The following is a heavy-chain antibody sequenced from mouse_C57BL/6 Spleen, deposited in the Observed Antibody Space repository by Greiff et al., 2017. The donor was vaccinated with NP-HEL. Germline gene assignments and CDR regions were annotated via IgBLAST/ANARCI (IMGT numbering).Heavy chain of an antibody. CDR1: GFTFSSYA. Sequence: EVKLVESGEGLVKPGGSLKLSCAASGFTFSSYAMSWVRQTPEKRLEWVAYISSGGDYIYYADTVKGRFTISRDNARNTLYLQMSSLKSEDTAMYYCTRDYDYPAWFAYWGQGTLVTVSA. V-gene: IGHV5-9-1*02. D-gene: IGHD2-4*01. J-gene: IGHJ3*01. CDR3: TRDYDYPAWFAY. CDR2: ISSGGDYI.